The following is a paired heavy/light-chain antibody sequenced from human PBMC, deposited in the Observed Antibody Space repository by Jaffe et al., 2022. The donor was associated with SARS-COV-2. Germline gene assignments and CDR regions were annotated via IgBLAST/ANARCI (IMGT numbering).Heavy chain of an antibody. CDR3: ANQKTYYDVLTGSYKGSPFYFIDV. CDR1: GLTFSSYA. CDR2: INARGNSS. J-gene: IGHJ6*03. V-gene: IGHV3-23*05. D-gene: IGHD3-9*01. Sequence: EVELVESGGGLVQPGESLRLSCVASGLTFSSYAMRWVRQTPEKGLEWVSGINARGNSSQYTDSVKGRFTVSRDNSKNTLFLQMNSLRVEDTAVYYCANQKTYYDVLTGSYKGSPFYFIDVWGKGTTVTVS.
Light chain of an antibody. J-gene: IGLJ1*01. Sequence: QSVLTQPSSVSGAPGQRVTISCTGSSSNIGAGYDVHWYQFPPGRPPKLLIYGNDNRPSGVPDRFSGSKSGTSASLAITGLQAEDEADYYCQSYDSTLTESTYVFGTGTKVTVL. CDR1: SSNIGAGYD. CDR2: GND. V-gene: IGLV1-40*01. CDR3: QSYDSTLTESTYV.